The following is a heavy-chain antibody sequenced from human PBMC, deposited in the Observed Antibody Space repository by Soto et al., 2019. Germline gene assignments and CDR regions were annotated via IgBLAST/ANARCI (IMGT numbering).Heavy chain of an antibody. CDR3: ASEGAYDILTGFGY. J-gene: IGHJ4*02. CDR2: INHSGST. Sequence: PSETLSLTCAVYGGSFSGYYWSWIRQPPGKGLEWIGEINHSGSTNYNPSLKSRVTISVDTSKNQFSLKLSSVTAADTAVYYCASEGAYDILTGFGYWGQGTLVTVSS. V-gene: IGHV4-34*01. CDR1: GGSFSGYY. D-gene: IGHD3-9*01.